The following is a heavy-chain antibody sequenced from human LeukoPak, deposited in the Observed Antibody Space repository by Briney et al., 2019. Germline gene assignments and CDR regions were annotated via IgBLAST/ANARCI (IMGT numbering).Heavy chain of an antibody. D-gene: IGHD2-15*01. Sequence: NPSETLSLTCTVSGYSISSGYYWGWIRQPPGKGLERIGSIYHSGSTNYNPSLKSRVTVSVDTSKNQFSLKLSSVTAADTAVYYCARFPGSAEYRHYYYIDVWGKGTTVTVSS. CDR2: IYHSGST. CDR3: ARFPGSAEYRHYYYIDV. V-gene: IGHV4-38-2*02. J-gene: IGHJ6*03. CDR1: GYSISSGYY.